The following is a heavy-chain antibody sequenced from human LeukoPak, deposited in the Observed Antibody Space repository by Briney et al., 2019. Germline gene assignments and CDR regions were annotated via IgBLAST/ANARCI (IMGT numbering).Heavy chain of an antibody. CDR2: ISSEGSMK. Sequence: PGRSLRLSCAASGFTFSRYAMHWVRQAPGKGLEWVSVISSEGSMKDYADSVKGRFTVSRDNSRNTLYLQMSSLRADDTGLYYCARGNVIMAATIEDYWGQGTLVTVSS. CDR1: GFTFSRYA. D-gene: IGHD5-12*01. J-gene: IGHJ4*02. CDR3: ARGNVIMAATIEDY. V-gene: IGHV3-30-3*01.